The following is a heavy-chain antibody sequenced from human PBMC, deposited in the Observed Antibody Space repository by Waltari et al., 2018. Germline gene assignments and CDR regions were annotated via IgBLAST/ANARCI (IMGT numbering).Heavy chain of an antibody. V-gene: IGHV1-2*04. D-gene: IGHD3-22*01. CDR2: INPNSGGT. CDR3: ATHYDSSGYFNFDY. J-gene: IGHJ4*02. CDR1: GYTFTGYY. Sequence: QVQLVQSGAEVKKPGASVKVSCKASGYTFTGYYMHWVRQAPGQGLEWMGWINPNSGGTNYAQKLQGWVTMTRDTSISTAYMELSRLRSDDTAVYYCATHYDSSGYFNFDYWGQGTLVTVSS.